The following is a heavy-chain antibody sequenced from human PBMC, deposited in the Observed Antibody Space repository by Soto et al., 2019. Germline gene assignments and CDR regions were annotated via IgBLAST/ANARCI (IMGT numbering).Heavy chain of an antibody. Sequence: ITLKESGPTLVKPTQTLTLTCTFSGFSLSTSGVGVGWIRQPPGKALEWLALIYWDDDKRYSPSLKSRLTITKDTSKNQVVLTMTNMDPVDTATYYCAHRPITIFGPYYFDYWGQGTLVTVSS. V-gene: IGHV2-5*02. J-gene: IGHJ4*02. D-gene: IGHD3-9*01. CDR3: AHRPITIFGPYYFDY. CDR2: IYWDDDK. CDR1: GFSLSTSGVG.